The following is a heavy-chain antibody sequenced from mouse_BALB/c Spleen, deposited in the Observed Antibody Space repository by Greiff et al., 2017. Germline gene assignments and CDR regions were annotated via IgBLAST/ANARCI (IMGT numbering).Heavy chain of an antibody. J-gene: IGHJ3*01. CDR2: ITPSTGYT. CDR1: GYTFTSYW. D-gene: IGHD2-2*01. CDR3: ARRGYDRTWFAY. V-gene: IGHV1-7*01. Sequence: VQLQQSGAELAKPGASVKMSCKASGYTFTSYWMHWVKQRPGQGLEWIGYITPSTGYTEYNQKFKDKATLTADKSSSTAYMQLSSLTSEDSAVYYCARRGYDRTWFAYWGQGTLVTVSA.